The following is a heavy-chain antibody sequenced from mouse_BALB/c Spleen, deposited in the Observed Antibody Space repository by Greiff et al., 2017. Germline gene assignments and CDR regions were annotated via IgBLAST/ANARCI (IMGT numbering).Heavy chain of an antibody. CDR2: INSNGGST. CDR3: ARDLGGHGAMDY. J-gene: IGHJ4*01. D-gene: IGHD6-1*01. V-gene: IGHV5-6-3*01. Sequence: VQLKESGGGLVQPGGSLKLSCAASGFTFSSYGMSWVRQTPDKRLELVATINSNGGSTYYPDSVKGRFTISRDNAKNTLYLQMSSLKSEDTAMYYCARDLGGHGAMDYWGQGTSVTVSS. CDR1: GFTFSSYG.